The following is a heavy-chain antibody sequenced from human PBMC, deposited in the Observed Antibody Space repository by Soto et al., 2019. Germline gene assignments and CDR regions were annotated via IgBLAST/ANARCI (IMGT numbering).Heavy chain of an antibody. V-gene: IGHV5-51*01. CDR2: IYPGDSDT. Sequence: PGESLTISCKGSGYSFTSYWIGWVRQMPGKGLEGMGIIYPGDSDTRYSPSFQGQVTISADKSISTAYLQWSSLKASDTAMYYCARQQGNYYYGMDVWGQGTTVTVSS. CDR3: ARQQGNYYYGMDV. J-gene: IGHJ6*02. CDR1: GYSFTSYW.